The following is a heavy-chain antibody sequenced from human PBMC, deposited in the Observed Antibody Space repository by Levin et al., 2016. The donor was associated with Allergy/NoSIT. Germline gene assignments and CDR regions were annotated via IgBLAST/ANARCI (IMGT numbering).Heavy chain of an antibody. J-gene: IGHJ3*02. D-gene: IGHD3-3*01. Sequence: ASVKVSCKTSGYTFTVYYIHWVRQAPGQGLEWMGWIDPNSGGTSYAQKFQGRVTVTRDTSISTAYMELSRLRSDDTAIYYCAKVMSGTVAFDIWGQGTVVTVSS. CDR2: IDPNSGGT. V-gene: IGHV1-2*02. CDR1: GYTFTVYY. CDR3: AKVMSGTVAFDI.